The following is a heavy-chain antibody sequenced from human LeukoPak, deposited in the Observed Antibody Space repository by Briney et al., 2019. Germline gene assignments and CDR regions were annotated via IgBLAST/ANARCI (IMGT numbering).Heavy chain of an antibody. CDR3: ARGRHGYYYYMDV. J-gene: IGHJ6*03. CDR1: GGSFSGYY. CDR2: INHSGST. V-gene: IGHV4-34*01. Sequence: PSETLPLTCAVYGGSFSGYYWSWIRQPPGKGLEWIGEINHSGSTNYNPSLKSRVTISVDTSKNQFSLKLSSVTAADTAVYYCARGRHGYYYYMDVWGKGTTVTVSS.